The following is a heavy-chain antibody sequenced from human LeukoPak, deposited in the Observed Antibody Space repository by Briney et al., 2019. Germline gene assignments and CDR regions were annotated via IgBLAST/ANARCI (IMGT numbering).Heavy chain of an antibody. J-gene: IGHJ6*04. CDR3: ARVTDLGMDV. CDR2: IYSGGST. CDR1: GFTDSSNY. Sequence: GGSLGLSCAASGFTDSSNYMSWVRQAPGKGLEWVSVIYSGGSTYYADSVKGRFTISRDNSKNTLYLQMNSLRAEDTAVYYCARVTDLGMDVWGKGTTVTVSS. V-gene: IGHV3-53*01. D-gene: IGHD7-27*01.